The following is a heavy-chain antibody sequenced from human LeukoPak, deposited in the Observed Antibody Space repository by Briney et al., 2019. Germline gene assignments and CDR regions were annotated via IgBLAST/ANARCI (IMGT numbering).Heavy chain of an antibody. V-gene: IGHV3-23*01. D-gene: IGHD2-21*01. CDR3: AKKIFQGRGFYFDY. CDR1: GFTFSSYW. CDR2: ISDSGSAT. Sequence: PGGSLRLSCAASGFTFSSYWMHWVRQDPGKGQEWVSAISDSGSATYYADSVKGRFTISRDNSKNTLPLQMNSLRAEDTAIYYCAKKIFQGRGFYFDYWGQGTLVTVSS. J-gene: IGHJ4*02.